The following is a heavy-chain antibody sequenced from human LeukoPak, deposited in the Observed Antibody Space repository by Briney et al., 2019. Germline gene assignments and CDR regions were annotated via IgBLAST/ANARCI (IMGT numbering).Heavy chain of an antibody. V-gene: IGHV4-39*07. D-gene: IGHD6-13*01. CDR3: ARDAYSSSLGCDY. CDR2: IYYSGST. CDR1: GGSISSSSYY. J-gene: IGHJ4*02. Sequence: PSETLSLTCTVSGGSISSSSYYWGWIRQPPGKGLEWIGSIYYSGSTYYNPSLKSRVTISVDTSKNQFSLKLSSVTAADTAVYYCARDAYSSSLGCDYWGQGTLVTVSS.